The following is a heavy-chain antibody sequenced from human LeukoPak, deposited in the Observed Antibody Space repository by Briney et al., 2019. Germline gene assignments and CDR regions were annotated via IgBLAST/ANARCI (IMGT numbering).Heavy chain of an antibody. J-gene: IGHJ3*01. Sequence: SETLSLTCTVSGGSIRNYYWSWIRQPPGKGLEWIGYVYYSGSTDYNPSLKSRVTMSVDKSKNQISLDLASLTAADTALYYCAGRGSSSGTFDVWGPGTFVTVSS. D-gene: IGHD2-2*01. CDR1: GGSIRNYY. CDR2: VYYSGST. V-gene: IGHV4-59*08. CDR3: AGRGSSSGTFDV.